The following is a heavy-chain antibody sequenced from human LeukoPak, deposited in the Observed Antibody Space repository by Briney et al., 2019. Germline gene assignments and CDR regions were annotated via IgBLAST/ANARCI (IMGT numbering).Heavy chain of an antibody. V-gene: IGHV3-43*02. CDR3: AKDSLVGAGTDFQH. D-gene: IGHD6-13*01. J-gene: IGHJ1*01. CDR2: ISGDGGST. Sequence: GGSLRLSCAASGFTFDDYAMHWVRQAPGKGLEWVSLISGDGGSTYYADSVKGRFTISRDNSKSTLYLQMNSLRAEDTAIYYCAKDSLVGAGTDFQHWGQGTLVTVSS. CDR1: GFTFDDYA.